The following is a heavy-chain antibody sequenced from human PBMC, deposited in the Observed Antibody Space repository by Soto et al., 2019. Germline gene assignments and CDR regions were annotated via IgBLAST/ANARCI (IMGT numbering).Heavy chain of an antibody. V-gene: IGHV1-18*01. CDR1: GYTFTSYG. Sequence: QVQLVQSGAEVKKPGASVKVSCKASGYTFTSYGISWVRQAPGQGLEWMGWISAYNGNTNYAQKLQGRVTMTTDTSTSTAYMELRSLRSDDTAVYYCARAPIVEGMITFGGVIVISYYFDYWGQGTLVTVSS. CDR3: ARAPIVEGMITFGGVIVISYYFDY. D-gene: IGHD3-16*02. CDR2: ISAYNGNT. J-gene: IGHJ4*02.